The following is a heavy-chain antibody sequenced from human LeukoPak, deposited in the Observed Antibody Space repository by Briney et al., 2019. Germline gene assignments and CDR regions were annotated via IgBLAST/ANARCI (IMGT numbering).Heavy chain of an antibody. CDR3: ARVGGDDSYCTNGVCYTPRYYFDY. V-gene: IGHV4-34*01. J-gene: IGHJ4*02. CDR2: INHSGST. Sequence: PSETLSLTCAVYGGSFSGYYWSWIRQPPGKGLEWIGEINHSGSTNYNPSLKSRVTISVDTSKNQFSLKLSSVTAADTAVYYCARVGGDDSYCTNGVCYTPRYYFDYWGQGTPVTVSS. CDR1: GGSFSGYY. D-gene: IGHD2-8*01.